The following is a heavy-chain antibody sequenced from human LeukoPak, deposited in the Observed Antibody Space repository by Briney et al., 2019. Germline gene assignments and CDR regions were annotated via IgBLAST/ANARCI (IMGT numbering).Heavy chain of an antibody. V-gene: IGHV5-51*01. CDR2: IYPGDSDT. D-gene: IGHD2/OR15-2a*01. Sequence: GESLKIPGKGSEYIFSSYWIGWVRQKSGKGLEWMGIIYPGDSDTRYSPSFQGQVTISADKSSSTAYLQWSSLQASDTAMYYCARLRYCNSITCNALQYWGQGTLVTVYS. CDR3: ARLRYCNSITCNALQY. J-gene: IGHJ1*01. CDR1: EYIFSSYW.